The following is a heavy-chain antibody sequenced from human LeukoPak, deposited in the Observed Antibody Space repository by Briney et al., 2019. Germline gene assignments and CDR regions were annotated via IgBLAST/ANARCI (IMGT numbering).Heavy chain of an antibody. Sequence: SETLSLTCTVSGGSISSYYWSWIRQPPGKGLEWIGYIYYSGSTNYNPSLKSRVTISVDTSKNQFSLKLSSVTAADTAVYYCARGEGRCSSTSCYPYYYYGMDVWGQGTTVTVSS. CDR2: IYYSGST. CDR3: ARGEGRCSSTSCYPYYYYGMDV. D-gene: IGHD2-2*01. V-gene: IGHV4-59*01. CDR1: GGSISSYY. J-gene: IGHJ6*02.